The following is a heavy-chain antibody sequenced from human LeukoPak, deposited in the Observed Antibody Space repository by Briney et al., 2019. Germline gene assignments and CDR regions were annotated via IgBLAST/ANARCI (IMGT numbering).Heavy chain of an antibody. CDR1: RFTFNSYA. J-gene: IGHJ4*02. Sequence: GGSLRLSCAASRFTFNSYAMSWVRQAPGKGLEWVSVIGGSNGITFYVGSVKGRFTISRDNSKDTLYLQMNSLRAEDTAVYYCARNENSDWGYFDYWGQGTLVTVSS. D-gene: IGHD2-21*02. CDR3: ARNENSDWGYFDY. V-gene: IGHV3-23*01. CDR2: IGGSNGIT.